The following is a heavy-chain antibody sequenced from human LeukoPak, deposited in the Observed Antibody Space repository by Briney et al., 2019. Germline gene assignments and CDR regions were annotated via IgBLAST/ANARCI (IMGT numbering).Heavy chain of an antibody. CDR3: ARVPHDFWSGYNYYYYMDV. V-gene: IGHV1-18*01. CDR1: GYTFTSYG. Sequence: GASVKVSCKASGYTFTSYGISWVRQAPGRGLEWIGWISAYNGNTNYAQKLQGRVTMTTDTSTSTAYMELRSLRSDDTAVYYCARVPHDFWSGYNYYYYMDVWGKGTTVTVSS. J-gene: IGHJ6*03. D-gene: IGHD3-3*01. CDR2: ISAYNGNT.